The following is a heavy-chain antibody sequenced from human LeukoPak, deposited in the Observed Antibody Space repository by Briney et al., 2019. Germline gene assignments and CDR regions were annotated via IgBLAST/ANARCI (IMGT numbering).Heavy chain of an antibody. Sequence: SETLSLTCTVSGGSISSGSYHWSWIRQPAGKALEWIGRIYPSGSTNYDPSLKSRVTISVDTSKNQFSLKLSSVTAADTAVYYCARLPTITFFDYWGQGTLVTVSS. J-gene: IGHJ4*02. CDR2: IYPSGST. D-gene: IGHD5-12*01. CDR1: GGSISSGSYH. V-gene: IGHV4-61*02. CDR3: ARLPTITFFDY.